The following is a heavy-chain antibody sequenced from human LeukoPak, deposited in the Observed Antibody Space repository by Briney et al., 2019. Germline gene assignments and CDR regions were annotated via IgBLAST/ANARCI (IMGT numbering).Heavy chain of an antibody. J-gene: IGHJ6*03. CDR1: GYTFTSYG. D-gene: IGHD2-2*01. CDR3: ARGYCSSTTCYYYYMDV. CDR2: ISAYNGNT. Sequence: GASVKVSCKASGYTFTSYGISWVRQAPGQGLEWMGWISAYNGNTNYAQKLQGRVTMTTDTSTSTACMELRSLRSDDTAVYYCARGYCSSTTCYYYYMDVWGKGTTVTVSS. V-gene: IGHV1-18*01.